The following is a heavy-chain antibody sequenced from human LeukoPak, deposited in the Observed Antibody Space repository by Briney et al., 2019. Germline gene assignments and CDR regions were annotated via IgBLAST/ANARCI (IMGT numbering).Heavy chain of an antibody. CDR3: AKFVRSGYAHYYGMDV. J-gene: IGHJ6*02. Sequence: GGSLRLSCAASEFTLSSYGMHWVRQAPGKGLEWVAVISYDGSNKYYADSVKGRFTISRDNSKNTLDLQMNSLRAEDTAVYYCAKFVRSGYAHYYGMDVWGQGTKVTVSS. D-gene: IGHD5-12*01. V-gene: IGHV3-30*18. CDR1: EFTLSSYG. CDR2: ISYDGSNK.